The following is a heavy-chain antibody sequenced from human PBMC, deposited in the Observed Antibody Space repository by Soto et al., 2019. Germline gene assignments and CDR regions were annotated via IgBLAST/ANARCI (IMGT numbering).Heavy chain of an antibody. J-gene: IGHJ4*02. Sequence: PGGSLRLSCAASGFTFDDFTMHRVRQAPGKGLEWVSGISWNSGSIGYADSVKGRFTISRDNAKNSLYLQMNSLRAEDTALYYCAKARYNWVPVPYYFDYWGQGTLVTVSS. CDR3: AKARYNWVPVPYYFDY. CDR2: ISWNSGSI. CDR1: GFTFDDFT. V-gene: IGHV3-9*01. D-gene: IGHD1-1*01.